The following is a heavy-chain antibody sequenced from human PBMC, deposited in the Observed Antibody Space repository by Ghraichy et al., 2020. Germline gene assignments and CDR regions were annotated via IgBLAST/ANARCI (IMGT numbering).Heavy chain of an antibody. CDR1: GFTFISYD. D-gene: IGHD2-15*01. J-gene: IGHJ3*02. Sequence: LRLSCVVSGFTFISYDMNWVRQAPGKGLEWVSYISSSSSYIYYADSVEGRFTISRDNYKNSLFLQMNSLRAEDTAMYYCARDPGYCSGGRCFGDAFDIWGQGTMVTVSS. V-gene: IGHV3-21*01. CDR2: ISSSSSYI. CDR3: ARDPGYCSGGRCFGDAFDI.